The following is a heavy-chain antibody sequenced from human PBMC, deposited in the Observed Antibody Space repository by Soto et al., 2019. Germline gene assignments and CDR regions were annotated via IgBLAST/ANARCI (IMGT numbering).Heavy chain of an antibody. Sequence: WASVKVSCKASGYTFSDYYMHWVRQAPGQGLEWMGWINANSGGTTYAPKFQGRVTMTRDTSISTAYMELSRLRSDDTAIYFCARLQIEVAGTNWGQGTMVTVSP. J-gene: IGHJ4*02. D-gene: IGHD6-19*01. CDR2: INANSGGT. CDR1: GYTFSDYY. V-gene: IGHV1-2*02. CDR3: ARLQIEVAGTN.